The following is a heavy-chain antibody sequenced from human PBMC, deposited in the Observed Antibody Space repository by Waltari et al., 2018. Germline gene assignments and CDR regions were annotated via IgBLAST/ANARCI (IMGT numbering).Heavy chain of an antibody. CDR1: GFTFSSYW. D-gene: IGHD5-12*01. CDR2: INSDGSTT. J-gene: IGHJ5*02. Sequence: EVQLVESGGGLVQPGGSLRLYCAASGFTFSSYWMHWVRQAPGKGLVWFSRINSDGSTTGDADSVKGRFTSSRDNTKNTLSLQMNSLRDEDTAVYYCAVYLRSSPFDPWGQGTLVTVSS. V-gene: IGHV3-74*01. CDR3: AVYLRSSPFDP.